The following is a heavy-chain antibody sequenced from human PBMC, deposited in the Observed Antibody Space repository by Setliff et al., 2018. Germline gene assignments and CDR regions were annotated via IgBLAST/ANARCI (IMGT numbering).Heavy chain of an antibody. CDR1: GFTFSTHS. CDR3: VRDPYSVSYPAFDF. D-gene: IGHD1-26*01. V-gene: IGHV3-48*01. Sequence: PGESLKISCAASGFTFSTHSMNWVRQAPGKGLEWVSYISSSSGTIYYADSVKGRFTISRDNAKNSLYLQMNSLRAEDTALYYCVRDPYSVSYPAFDFWGQGTLVTVSS. J-gene: IGHJ4*02. CDR2: ISSSSGTI.